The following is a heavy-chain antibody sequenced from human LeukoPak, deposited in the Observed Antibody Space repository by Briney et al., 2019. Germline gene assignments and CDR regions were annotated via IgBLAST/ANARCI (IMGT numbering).Heavy chain of an antibody. CDR1: GGSINSYY. J-gene: IGHJ1*01. CDR2: IYYGGST. Sequence: PSETLSLTCTVSGGSINSYYGSWIRQPPGKGLEWIGYIYYGGSTNYNASLKSRVTISVDTSKNQFSLKLNSVTAADTAIYYCARHGCSGGGCPFQHWGQGTQVTVSS. V-gene: IGHV4-59*08. CDR3: ARHGCSGGGCPFQH. D-gene: IGHD2-15*01.